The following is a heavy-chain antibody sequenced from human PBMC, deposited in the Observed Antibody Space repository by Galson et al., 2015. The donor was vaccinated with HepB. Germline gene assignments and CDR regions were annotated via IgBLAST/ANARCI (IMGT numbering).Heavy chain of an antibody. Sequence: SLRLSCAASGFTFSSYGMHWVRQAPGKGLEWVAVIWYNGSNKYYADSVKGRFTISRDNSKNTLYLQMNSLRAEDTAVYYCARAPIGMVQGEDYYYYYMDVWGKGTTVTVSS. J-gene: IGHJ6*03. V-gene: IGHV3-33*08. D-gene: IGHD3-10*01. CDR1: GFTFSSYG. CDR3: ARAPIGMVQGEDYYYYYMDV. CDR2: IWYNGSNK.